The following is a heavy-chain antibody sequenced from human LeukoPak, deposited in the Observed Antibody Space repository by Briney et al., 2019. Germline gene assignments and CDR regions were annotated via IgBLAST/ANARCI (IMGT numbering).Heavy chain of an antibody. D-gene: IGHD6-13*01. CDR2: INWNGGST. V-gene: IGHV3-20*04. CDR1: GFTFSSYR. J-gene: IGHJ5*02. CDR3: ARDSGSSWYYWFDP. Sequence: PGGSLRLSCAASGFTFSSYRMSWVRQAPGKGLEWVSGINWNGGSTGYADSVKGRFTISRDNAKNSLYLQMNSLRAEDTALYYCARDSGSSWYYWFDPWGQGTLVTVSS.